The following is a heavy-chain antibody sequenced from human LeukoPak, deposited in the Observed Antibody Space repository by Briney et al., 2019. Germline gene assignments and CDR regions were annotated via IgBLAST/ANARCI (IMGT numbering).Heavy chain of an antibody. CDR2: INPNSGGI. D-gene: IGHD2-2*01. Sequence: ASVKVSCKASGYTFTGYYMHWVRQAPGQGLEWMGWINPNSGGINYAQKFQGRVTMTRDTSISTAYMELSRLRSDDTAVYYCARVDDIVVVPVGFDYWGQGTLVTVSS. J-gene: IGHJ4*02. CDR3: ARVDDIVVVPVGFDY. CDR1: GYTFTGYY. V-gene: IGHV1-2*02.